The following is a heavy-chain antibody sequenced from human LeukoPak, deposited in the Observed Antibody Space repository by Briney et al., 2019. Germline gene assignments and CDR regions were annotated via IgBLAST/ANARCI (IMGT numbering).Heavy chain of an antibody. Sequence: PGGSLRLSCTVSGFTVSSNSMSWVRQAPGKGLEWVSFIYSDNTHYSDSVKGRFTISRDNSKNTLYLQMNSLRAEDTAVYYCAKDRSSPPYYYMDVWGKGTTVTVSS. CDR3: AKDRSSPPYYYMDV. CDR2: IYSDNT. J-gene: IGHJ6*03. V-gene: IGHV3-53*01. D-gene: IGHD6-13*01. CDR1: GFTVSSNS.